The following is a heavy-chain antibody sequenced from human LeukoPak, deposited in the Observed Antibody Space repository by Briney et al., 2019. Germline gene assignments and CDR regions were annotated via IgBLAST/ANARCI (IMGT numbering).Heavy chain of an antibody. CDR3: ARAEDIVVVPAAIY. Sequence: ASVKVSCKASGYTFTGYYMHWVRQAPGQGLEWMGWINPNSGGTNYAQKFQGRVTMTRDTSISTAYMELSRLRSDDAAVYYCARAEDIVVVPAAIYWGQGTLVTVSS. CDR2: INPNSGGT. V-gene: IGHV1-2*02. CDR1: GYTFTGYY. D-gene: IGHD2-2*01. J-gene: IGHJ4*02.